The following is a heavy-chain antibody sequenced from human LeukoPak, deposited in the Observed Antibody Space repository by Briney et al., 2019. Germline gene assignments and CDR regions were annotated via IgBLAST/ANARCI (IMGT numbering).Heavy chain of an antibody. Sequence: SETLSLTCTVSGGSISSYYWSWIRQPPGKGLEWIGYIYYSGSTYYNPSLKSRVTISVDTSKNQFSLKLSSVTAADTAVYYCARVKGSGYMDVWGQGTTVTVSS. J-gene: IGHJ6*02. CDR2: IYYSGST. CDR1: GGSISSYY. CDR3: ARVKGSGYMDV. V-gene: IGHV4-59*08. D-gene: IGHD3-10*01.